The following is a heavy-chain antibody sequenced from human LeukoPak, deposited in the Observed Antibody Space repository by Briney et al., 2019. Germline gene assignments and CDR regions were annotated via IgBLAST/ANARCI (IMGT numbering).Heavy chain of an antibody. D-gene: IGHD5-18*01. Sequence: KTSETLSLTCAVYGGSFSGYYWSWIRQPPGKGLEWIGEINHSGSTNYNPSLKSRVTISVDTSKNQFSLKLSSVTAADTAVYYCARHRYSYGQYYFDYWGQGTLVTVSS. J-gene: IGHJ4*02. V-gene: IGHV4-34*01. CDR1: GGSFSGYY. CDR3: ARHRYSYGQYYFDY. CDR2: INHSGST.